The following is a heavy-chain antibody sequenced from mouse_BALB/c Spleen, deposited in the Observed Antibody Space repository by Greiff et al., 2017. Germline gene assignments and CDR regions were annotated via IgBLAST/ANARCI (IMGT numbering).Heavy chain of an antibody. CDR3: ARDGYYASYAMDY. CDR1: GFTFTDYY. Sequence: EVKLMESGGGLVQPGGSLRLSCATSGFTFTDYYMSWVRQPPGKALEWLGFIRNKANGYTTEYSASVKGRFTISRDNSQSILYLQMNTLRAEDSATYYCARDGYYASYAMDYWGQGTSVTVSS. J-gene: IGHJ4*01. V-gene: IGHV7-3*02. D-gene: IGHD2-3*01. CDR2: IRNKANGYTT.